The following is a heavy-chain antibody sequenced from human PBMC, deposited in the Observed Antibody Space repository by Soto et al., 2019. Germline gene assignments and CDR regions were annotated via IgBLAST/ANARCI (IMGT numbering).Heavy chain of an antibody. CDR3: AKDRCSGGSCYYSTTGGMDV. J-gene: IGHJ6*02. D-gene: IGHD2-15*01. CDR2: ISGSGGST. Sequence: PGGSLRLSCAASGFTFSSYAMSWVRQAPGKGLEWVSAISGSGGSTYYADSVKGRFTISRDNSKNTLYLQMNSLRAEDTAVYYCAKDRCSGGSCYYSTTGGMDVWGQGTTVTVSS. V-gene: IGHV3-23*01. CDR1: GFTFSSYA.